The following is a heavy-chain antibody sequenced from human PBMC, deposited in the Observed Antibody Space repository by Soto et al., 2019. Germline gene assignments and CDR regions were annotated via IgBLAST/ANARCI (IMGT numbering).Heavy chain of an antibody. CDR3: ARDANSSGWPHRYYYYYYGMDV. J-gene: IGHJ6*02. V-gene: IGHV3-33*01. CDR2: IWYDGSNK. CDR1: GFTFSSYG. Sequence: QVQLVESGGGVVQPGRSLRLSCAASGFTFSSYGMHWVRQAPGKGLEWVAVIWYDGSNKYYADSVKGRFTISRDNSKNTLYLQMNSLRAEDTAVYYCARDANSSGWPHRYYYYYYGMDVWGQGTTVTVSS. D-gene: IGHD6-19*01.